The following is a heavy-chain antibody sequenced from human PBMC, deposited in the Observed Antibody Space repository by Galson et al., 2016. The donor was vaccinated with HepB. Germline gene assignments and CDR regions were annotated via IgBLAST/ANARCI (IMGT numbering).Heavy chain of an antibody. CDR2: ISVSSSYI. CDR1: GFTFNKYY. V-gene: IGHV3-21*04. CDR3: ARLGYCGSDCYNHNYWYFDL. Sequence: SLRLSCAASGFTFNKYYMNWVRQAPGKALQWVSSISVSSSYIYYADSVKGRFTISRDNAKNSLYLQWSSLEASDTAMYYCARLGYCGSDCYNHNYWYFDLWGRGTLVTVSS. D-gene: IGHD2-21*02. J-gene: IGHJ2*01.